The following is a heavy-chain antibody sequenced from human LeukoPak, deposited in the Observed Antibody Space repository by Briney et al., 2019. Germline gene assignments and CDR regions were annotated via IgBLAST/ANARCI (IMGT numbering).Heavy chain of an antibody. V-gene: IGHV1-2*02. CDR3: ARAGCSGGSCYSRFSG. CDR2: XXPXXGXX. CDR1: GYTFTGYY. J-gene: IGHJ4*02. Sequence: ASVKVSCKASGYTFTGYYMXXXRQAPXXXXXXXXXXXPXXGXXXYXXKFXXXXXXXXXTSISTAYMELSRLRSDDTAVYYCARAGCSGGSCYSRFSGWGQGTLVTVSS. D-gene: IGHD2-15*01.